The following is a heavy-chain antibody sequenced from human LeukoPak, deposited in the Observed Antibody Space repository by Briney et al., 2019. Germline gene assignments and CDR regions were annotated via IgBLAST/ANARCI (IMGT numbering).Heavy chain of an antibody. Sequence: GGSLRLSCAASGFTFSDYYMSWIRQAPGKGLEWVSYISSSGSSIFYADSVRGRFTISRDNAKNSLYLQMNSLRAEDTAVYYCAKASRGIAVADDYFDYWGQGTLVTVSS. CDR3: AKASRGIAVADDYFDY. V-gene: IGHV3-11*04. CDR2: ISSSGSSI. J-gene: IGHJ4*02. D-gene: IGHD6-19*01. CDR1: GFTFSDYY.